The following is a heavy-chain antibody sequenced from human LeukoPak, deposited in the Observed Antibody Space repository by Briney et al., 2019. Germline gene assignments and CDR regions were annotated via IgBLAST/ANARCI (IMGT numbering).Heavy chain of an antibody. Sequence: PGGSLRLSCAASGFTFSSYGMHWVRQAPGKGLEWVAVIWYDGSNKYYADSVKGRFTISRDNSKNTLYLQMNSLRAEDTAVYYCARHRVGSQLLLFDYWGQGTLVTVSS. V-gene: IGHV3-33*01. CDR1: GFTFSSYG. J-gene: IGHJ4*02. CDR3: ARHRVGSQLLLFDY. CDR2: IWYDGSNK. D-gene: IGHD2-2*01.